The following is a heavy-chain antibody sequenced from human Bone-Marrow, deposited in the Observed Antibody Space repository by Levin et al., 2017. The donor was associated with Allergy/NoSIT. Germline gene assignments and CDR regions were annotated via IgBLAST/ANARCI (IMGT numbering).Heavy chain of an antibody. J-gene: IGHJ4*02. Sequence: PSETLSLTCRVSGSHISSVHYWGWIRQTPGKGLQWIATTSTSGETYSNPSLQSRVTLSVDTSKDQFSLRLASVTAADTAVYFCVRGHLDIGGFDYWSQGTLVTVSS. V-gene: IGHV4-38-2*02. CDR1: GSHISSVHY. CDR2: TSTSGET. CDR3: VRGHLDIGGFDY. D-gene: IGHD3-16*01.